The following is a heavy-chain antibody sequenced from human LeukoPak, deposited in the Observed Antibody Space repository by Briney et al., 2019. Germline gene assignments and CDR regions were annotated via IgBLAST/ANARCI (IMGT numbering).Heavy chain of an antibody. V-gene: IGHV3-23*01. CDR3: VREDTPATANY. CDR2: ISGGGDVT. Sequence: GGSLRLSCAASGFNFANHAMSWVRQTPGKGLEWVSAISGGGDVTYYADSVTGRFTISRDNSKDTLFLQMHSLRPGDTAVYYCVREDTPATANYWGQGTLVTISS. D-gene: IGHD2-21*02. CDR1: GFNFANHA. J-gene: IGHJ4*02.